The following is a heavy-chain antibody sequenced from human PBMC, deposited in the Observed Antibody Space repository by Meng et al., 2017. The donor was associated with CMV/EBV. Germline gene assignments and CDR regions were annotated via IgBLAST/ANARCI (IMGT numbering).Heavy chain of an antibody. D-gene: IGHD6-13*01. CDR1: GFTVSSNY. CDR3: ASQQQELGYFDY. Sequence: SCAASGFTVSSNYMSWVRQAPGKGLEWVAVIYSGGSTYYADSVKGRFTISRDNSKNTLYLQMNSLRAEDTAVYYCASQQQELGYFDYWGQGTLVTVSS. J-gene: IGHJ4*02. V-gene: IGHV3-66*02. CDR2: IYSGGST.